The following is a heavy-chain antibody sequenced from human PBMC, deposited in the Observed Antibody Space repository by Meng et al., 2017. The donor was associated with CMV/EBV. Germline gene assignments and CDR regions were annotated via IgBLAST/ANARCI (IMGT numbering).Heavy chain of an antibody. D-gene: IGHD3-3*01. CDR3: ARDNRRGGVDY. Sequence: QWRLQESGPGLVKPSQTLSLTCTVSGGSISSGDYYWSWIRQPPGKGLEWIGYIYYSGSTYYNPSLKSRVTISVDTSKNQFSPKLSSVTAADTAVYYCARDNRRGGVDYWGQGTLVTVSS. V-gene: IGHV4-30-4*08. CDR1: GGSISSGDYY. J-gene: IGHJ4*02. CDR2: IYYSGST.